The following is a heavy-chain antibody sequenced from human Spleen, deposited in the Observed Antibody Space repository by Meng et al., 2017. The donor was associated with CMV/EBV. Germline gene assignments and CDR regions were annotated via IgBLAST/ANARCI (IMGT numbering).Heavy chain of an antibody. V-gene: IGHV4-34*01. D-gene: IGHD1-26*01. CDR2: INHSGST. CDR3: ARGGYSGSYANDY. J-gene: IGHJ4*02. Sequence: AVYGGSFSGYYWSWIRQPPGKGLEWIGEINHSGSTNYNPSLKSRVTISVDTSKNQFSLKLSSVTAADTAVYYCARGGYSGSYANDYWGQGTLVTVSS. CDR1: GGSFSGYY.